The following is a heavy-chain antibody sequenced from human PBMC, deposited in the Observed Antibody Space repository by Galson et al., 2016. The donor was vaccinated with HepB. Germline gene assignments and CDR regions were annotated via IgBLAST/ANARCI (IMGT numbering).Heavy chain of an antibody. V-gene: IGHV7-4-1*02. CDR2: INTNTGNP. CDR1: GYTFTTYT. Sequence: SVKVSCKASGYTFTTYTMNRVRQAPGQGLEWMGWINTNTGNPTYAQGFTGRFVFSLDTSVSTAYLQISSLKAEDTAVYYCARDPSVRLLRHFDLWGRGTLVTVSS. J-gene: IGHJ2*01. CDR3: ARDPSVRLLRHFDL. D-gene: IGHD3-3*01.